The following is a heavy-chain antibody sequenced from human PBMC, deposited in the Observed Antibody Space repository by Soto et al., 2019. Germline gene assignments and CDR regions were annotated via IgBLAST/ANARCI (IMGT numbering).Heavy chain of an antibody. CDR2: VSSYNGNT. Sequence: QVQLVQSGPEVKKPGASVTVSCKTSGYTFTDHGIDWVRQAPGQGLEWVGWVSSYNGNTNYAYNLKDRVIMTTDASTSTAYMELGGIRSDDTAVYYCAREVERSCSAADFWGQGTPFTVSS. D-gene: IGHD3-3*01. CDR3: AREVERSCSAADF. V-gene: IGHV1-18*01. CDR1: GYTFTDHG. J-gene: IGHJ4*02.